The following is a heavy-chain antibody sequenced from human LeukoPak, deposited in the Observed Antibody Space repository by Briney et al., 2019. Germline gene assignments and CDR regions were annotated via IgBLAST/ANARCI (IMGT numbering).Heavy chain of an antibody. Sequence: GGSLRLSRAASGFTFSSYAMSWVRQAPGKGLEWVSAISGSGGSTYYADSVKGRFTISRDNSKNTLYLQMNSLRAEDTAVYYCAKDVRITMIVVVMKNYYGMDVWGQGTTVTVSS. CDR3: AKDVRITMIVVVMKNYYGMDV. CDR2: ISGSGGST. J-gene: IGHJ6*02. D-gene: IGHD3-22*01. V-gene: IGHV3-23*01. CDR1: GFTFSSYA.